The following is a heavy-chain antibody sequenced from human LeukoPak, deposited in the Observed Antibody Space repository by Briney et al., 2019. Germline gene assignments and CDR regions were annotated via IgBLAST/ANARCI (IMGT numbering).Heavy chain of an antibody. Sequence: SETLSLTCSVSGDSMSSYYWSWIRQPPGKGLEWIGYIHPSGATNYNPSLKSRVSISLDSSKKQFSLKVTSVTAADTAVYSCGRLYNTWYVDYWGQGTLVTVSS. J-gene: IGHJ4*02. D-gene: IGHD1-1*01. V-gene: IGHV4-4*09. CDR2: IHPSGAT. CDR1: GDSMSSYY. CDR3: GRLYNTWYVDY.